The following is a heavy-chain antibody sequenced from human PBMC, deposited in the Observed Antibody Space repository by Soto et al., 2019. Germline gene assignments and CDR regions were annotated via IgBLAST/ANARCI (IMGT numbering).Heavy chain of an antibody. D-gene: IGHD5-18*01. CDR2: ISYDGSNK. V-gene: IGHV3-30-3*01. CDR1: GFTFSSYA. J-gene: IGHJ6*02. CDR3: ARDDVGVDTAMVISSLYYYYGMDV. Sequence: GGSLRLSCAASGFTFSSYAMHWVRQAPGKGLEWVAVISYDGSNKYYADSVKGRFTISRDNSKNTLYLQINSLRAEDTAVYYCARDDVGVDTAMVISSLYYYYGMDVWGQGTTVTVSS.